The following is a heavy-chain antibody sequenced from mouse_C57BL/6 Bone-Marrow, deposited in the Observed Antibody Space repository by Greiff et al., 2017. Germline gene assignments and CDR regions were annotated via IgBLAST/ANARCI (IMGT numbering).Heavy chain of an antibody. CDR2: INYDGSST. CDR1: GFTFSDYY. V-gene: IGHV5-16*01. Sequence: EVMLVESEGGLVQPGSSMKLSCTASGFTFSDYYMAWVRQVPEKGLEWVANINYDGSSTYYLDSLKSRFIISRDNAKNILYLQMSSLKSEDTATYYGARERGLRRGGYAMDYWGQGTSVTVSS. J-gene: IGHJ4*01. D-gene: IGHD2-4*01. CDR3: ARERGLRRGGYAMDY.